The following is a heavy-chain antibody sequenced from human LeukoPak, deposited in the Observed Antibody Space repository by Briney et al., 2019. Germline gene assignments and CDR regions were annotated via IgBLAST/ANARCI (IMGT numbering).Heavy chain of an antibody. CDR3: AKKYCSSTSCYNYFDY. D-gene: IGHD2-2*02. CDR2: ISGSGDVS. CDR1: GFTFSSYS. J-gene: IGHJ4*02. Sequence: GGSLRLSCAASGFTFSSYSMNWVRQAPGKGLQWVSGISGSGDVSIYLDSVKGRFTISRDNSKNTLYLQMNSLRAEDTAVYYCAKKYCSSTSCYNYFDYWGQGTLVTVSS. V-gene: IGHV3-23*01.